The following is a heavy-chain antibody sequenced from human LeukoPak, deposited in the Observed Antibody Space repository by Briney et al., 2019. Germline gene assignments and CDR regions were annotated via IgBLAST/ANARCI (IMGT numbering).Heavy chain of an antibody. V-gene: IGHV4-34*01. CDR3: ARRYCSGGSCFHFDY. CDR2: INHSGST. Sequence: YWSWIRQPPGKGLEWIGEINHSGSTNYNPSLKSRVTISVDTSKNQFSLKLSSVTAADTAVYYCARRYCSGGSCFHFDYWGQGTLVTVSS. J-gene: IGHJ4*02. CDR1: Y. D-gene: IGHD2-15*01.